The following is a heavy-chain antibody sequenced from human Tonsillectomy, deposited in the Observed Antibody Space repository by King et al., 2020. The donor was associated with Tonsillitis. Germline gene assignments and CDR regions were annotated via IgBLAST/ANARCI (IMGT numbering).Heavy chain of an antibody. D-gene: IGHD3-22*01. CDR3: AKAQKSDTSGSPSFDY. CDR1: GFTFSSYA. Sequence: EVQLVQSGGGLVQPGGSLRLSCAASGFTFSSYAMSWVRQAPGKGLEWVSGISGSGGSTYYADSVKGRFTISRDNSKNTLYLQMNSLRAEDTAVYYCAKAQKSDTSGSPSFDYWGQGTLVTVSS. CDR2: ISGSGGST. J-gene: IGHJ4*02. V-gene: IGHV3-23*04.